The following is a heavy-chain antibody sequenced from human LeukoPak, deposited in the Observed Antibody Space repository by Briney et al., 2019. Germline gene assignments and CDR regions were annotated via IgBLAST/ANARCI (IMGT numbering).Heavy chain of an antibody. V-gene: IGHV4-4*07. J-gene: IGHJ4*02. D-gene: IGHD7-27*01. CDR2: IYTSRKT. CDR1: GGSISSYY. Sequence: TSETLSLTCTVSGGSISSYYWSWIRQPAGKGLEWIGRIYTSRKTNYNPSLQTRVTMSVDTSKNQFSLKLNSVTAADTAVYYCARNGPTGGFDYWGQGTLVTVSS. CDR3: ARNGPTGGFDY.